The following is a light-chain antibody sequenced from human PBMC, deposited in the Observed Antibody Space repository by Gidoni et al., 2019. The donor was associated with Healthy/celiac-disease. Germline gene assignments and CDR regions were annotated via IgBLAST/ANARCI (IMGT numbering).Light chain of an antibody. V-gene: IGKV2-28*01. CDR1: HGLLHSNGYNY. CDR2: LGS. Sequence: DIVMTQSPLSLPVTPGEPASISCRSSHGLLHSNGYNYLDWYLQQPGQSPQLLIYLGSNRASGVPDRFSGSGSGTDFTLKISRVEAEDVGVYYCMQALQTPRTFGGGTKVEIK. J-gene: IGKJ4*01. CDR3: MQALQTPRT.